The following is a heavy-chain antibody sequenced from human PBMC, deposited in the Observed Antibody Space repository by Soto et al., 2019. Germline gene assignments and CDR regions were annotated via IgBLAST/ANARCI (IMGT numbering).Heavy chain of an antibody. CDR2: ISAYNGNT. CDR3: ARMSAGTGVFDY. V-gene: IGHV1-18*01. D-gene: IGHD1-1*01. J-gene: IGHJ4*02. Sequence: GASVKVSCTASGYTFTSCGISCVRQAPGQGLEWMGWISAYNGNTNYAQRLQGRVTMTTDTSTSTAYMELRSLRSDDTAVYYCARMSAGTGVFDYWGQGTLVTVSS. CDR1: GYTFTSCG.